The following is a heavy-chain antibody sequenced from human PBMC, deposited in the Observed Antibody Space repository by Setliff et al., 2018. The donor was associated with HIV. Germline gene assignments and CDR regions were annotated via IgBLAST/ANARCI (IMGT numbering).Heavy chain of an antibody. Sequence: ASETLSLTCTVSGGSIRSSNYYWGWIRQPPGKGLEWIGHIYYTGSTYYNPSLKSRVTISVDTSKNQFSLKLSSVTAADTAVYYCARVKYYYDSSGSSKWGVIAFDIWGQGTMVTVSS. J-gene: IGHJ3*02. V-gene: IGHV4-39*07. CDR3: ARVKYYYDSSGSSKWGVIAFDI. CDR2: IYYTGST. D-gene: IGHD3-22*01. CDR1: GGSIRSSNYY.